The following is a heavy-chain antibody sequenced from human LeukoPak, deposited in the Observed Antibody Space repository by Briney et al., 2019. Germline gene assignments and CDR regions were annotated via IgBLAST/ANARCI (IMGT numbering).Heavy chain of an antibody. CDR2: ISGSGGST. J-gene: IGHJ4*02. CDR1: GFTFSSYA. Sequence: GGSLRLSCAASGFTFSSYAMSWVRQAPGKGLEWVSAISGSGGSTYYADSVKGRFTISRDNSKDTLYLQMNSLRAEDTAVYYCAKDSPLVGATTSCFDYWGQGTLVTVSS. V-gene: IGHV3-23*01. CDR3: AKDSPLVGATTSCFDY. D-gene: IGHD1-26*01.